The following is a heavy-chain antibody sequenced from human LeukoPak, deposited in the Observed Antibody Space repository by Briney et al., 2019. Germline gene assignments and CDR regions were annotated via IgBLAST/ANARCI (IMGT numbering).Heavy chain of an antibody. D-gene: IGHD6-6*01. V-gene: IGHV3-9*01. CDR1: GFTFDDYA. J-gene: IGHJ4*02. Sequence: GRSLRLSCAASGFTFDDYAMHWVRQAPGKGLEWVSGLSWNSGTIGYADSVKGRFTISRDNAKNSLYLQMNSLRAEDTALYYCAKDLSSSSPGFDSWGQGTLVTVSS. CDR3: AKDLSSSSPGFDS. CDR2: LSWNSGTI.